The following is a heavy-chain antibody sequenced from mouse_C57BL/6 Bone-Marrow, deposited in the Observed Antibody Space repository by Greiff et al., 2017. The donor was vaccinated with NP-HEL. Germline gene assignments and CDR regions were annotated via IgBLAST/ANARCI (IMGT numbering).Heavy chain of an antibody. CDR2: IDPENGDT. D-gene: IGHD1-1*01. CDR1: GFNIKDDY. J-gene: IGHJ1*03. CDR3: TSYYYGSSYWYFDV. Sequence: EVQLQQSGAELVRPGASVKLSCTASGFNIKDDYMHWVKQRPEQGLEWIGWIDPENGDTEYASKFQGKATITADPSSNTAYLQLSSLTSEDTAVYYCTSYYYGSSYWYFDVWGTGTTVTVSS. V-gene: IGHV14-4*01.